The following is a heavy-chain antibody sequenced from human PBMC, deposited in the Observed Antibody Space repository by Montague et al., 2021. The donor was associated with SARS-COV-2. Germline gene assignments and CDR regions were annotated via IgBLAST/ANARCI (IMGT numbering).Heavy chain of an antibody. CDR2: MSPTGSS. D-gene: IGHD3-9*01. CDR1: GGSMSTYY. CDR3: ARHALGYFDWLNEGYFDS. J-gene: IGHJ4*02. V-gene: IGHV4-59*08. Sequence: SETLSLTCSISGGSMSTYYWNWIRQPPGRGLEWIGYMSPTGSSNYNPSLKSRVTISIDTSKNQFSLKLSSVTAADTAVYYCARHALGYFDWLNEGYFDSWGQGTLVTVSS.